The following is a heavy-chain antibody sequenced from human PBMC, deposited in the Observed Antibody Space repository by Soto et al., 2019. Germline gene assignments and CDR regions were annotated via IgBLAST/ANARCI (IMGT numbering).Heavy chain of an antibody. Sequence: SETLSLTCTVSGGSISSGDYYWSWIRQPPGKGLEWIGYIYYSGSTYYNPSLKSRVTISVDTSKNQFSLKRSSVTAADTAVYYCDSELELPRSGWFNPCGQGNLIT. CDR1: GGSISSGDYY. D-gene: IGHD1-7*01. J-gene: IGHJ5*02. CDR3: DSELELPRSGWFNP. V-gene: IGHV4-30-4*01. CDR2: IYYSGST.